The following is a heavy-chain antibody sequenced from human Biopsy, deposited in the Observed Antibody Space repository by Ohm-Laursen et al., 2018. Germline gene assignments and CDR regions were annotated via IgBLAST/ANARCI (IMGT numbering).Heavy chain of an antibody. J-gene: IGHJ4*02. V-gene: IGHV3-23*01. CDR3: AKLGYSSEYDSSGEFDS. CDR1: GFTFRLYA. CDR2: ISGSHGGT. D-gene: IGHD3-22*01. Sequence: SLRLSCSATGFTFRLYAMSWVRQAPVKGLEWVSAISGSHGGTFYSESVKGRFTVSRDNSQNSLFLHMKSLRADDTAVYYCAKLGYSSEYDSSGEFDSWGQGTLVSVSS.